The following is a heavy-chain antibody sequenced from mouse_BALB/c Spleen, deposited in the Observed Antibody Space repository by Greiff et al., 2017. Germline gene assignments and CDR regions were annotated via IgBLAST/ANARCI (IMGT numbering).Heavy chain of an antibody. V-gene: IGHV2-9*02. CDR2: IWAGGST. CDR1: GFSLTSYG. J-gene: IGHJ4*01. CDR3: ARDRDYYGTPYAMDY. Sequence: QVQLKESGPGLVAPSQSLSITCTVSGFSLTSYGVHWVRQPPGKGLEWLGVIWAGGSTNYNSALMSRLSISKDNSKSQVFLKMNSLQTDDTAMYYCARDRDYYGTPYAMDYWGQGTSVTVSS. D-gene: IGHD1-1*01.